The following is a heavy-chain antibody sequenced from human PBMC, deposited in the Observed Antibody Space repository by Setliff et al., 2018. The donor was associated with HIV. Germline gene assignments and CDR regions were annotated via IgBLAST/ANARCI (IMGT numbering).Heavy chain of an antibody. J-gene: IGHJ6*02. CDR3: AKEVHVSSYYGMDV. CDR2: IWYDGSNK. V-gene: IGHV3-33*06. Sequence: AGSLRLSCAASGFTFSSYGMHWVRQAPGKGLEWVAVIWYDGSNKYYADPLKGRFTISRDNAKNTLYLQMNSLRADDTPVYYCAKEVHVSSYYGMDVWGQGTTVTV. D-gene: IGHD3-16*01. CDR1: GFTFSSYG.